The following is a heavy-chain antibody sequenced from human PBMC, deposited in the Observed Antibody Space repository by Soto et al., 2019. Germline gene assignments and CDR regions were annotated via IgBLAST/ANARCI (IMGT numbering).Heavy chain of an antibody. CDR3: GIGRPRDVYISGHCDFDK. D-gene: IGHD3-10*01. CDR2: IYYSGNT. V-gene: IGHV4-59*01. J-gene: IGHJ3*02. CDR1: GASISNYY. Sequence: QVQLQESGPSLVKPSETLSLTFTVSGASISNYYWRWIRQPPGKGLEWIGYIYYSGNTNYTPSLKCRVPLSVGTSKTQFSVELGLVTAAVSGVSYCGIGRPRDVYISGHCDFDKLGPGAMGTVSS.